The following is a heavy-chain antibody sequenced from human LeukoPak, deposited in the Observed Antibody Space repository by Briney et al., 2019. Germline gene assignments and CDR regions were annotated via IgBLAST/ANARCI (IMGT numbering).Heavy chain of an antibody. Sequence: SLRLSCAASGFTFDDYAMHWVRQAPGKGLEWVSGISWNSGSMGYADSVKGRFTISRDNAKNSLYLQMNRLRAEDTALYYCAKDRRPTYYYYMDVWGKGTTVTVSS. CDR1: GFTFDDYA. CDR3: AKDRRPTYYYYMDV. CDR2: ISWNSGSM. J-gene: IGHJ6*03. V-gene: IGHV3-9*01.